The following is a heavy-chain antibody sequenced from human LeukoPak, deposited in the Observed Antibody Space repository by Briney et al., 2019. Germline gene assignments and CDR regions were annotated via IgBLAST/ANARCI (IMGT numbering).Heavy chain of an antibody. D-gene: IGHD1-7*01. CDR3: ARGRNYEVY. Sequence: SETLSLTCTVSGGSISGYYWSWIRQPPGKGLEWIGYIYYSGSTNYNPSLKSRVTISVDTSKNQFSLKLSSVTAADTAVYYCARGRNYEVYWGQGTLVTVSS. CDR2: IYYSGST. J-gene: IGHJ4*02. CDR1: GGSISGYY. V-gene: IGHV4-59*12.